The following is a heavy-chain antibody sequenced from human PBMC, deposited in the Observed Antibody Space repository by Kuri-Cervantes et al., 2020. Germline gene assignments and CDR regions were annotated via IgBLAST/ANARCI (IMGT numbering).Heavy chain of an antibody. CDR1: GFTFSSYG. Sequence: GESLKISCTASGFTFSSYGMHWVRQAPGKGLEWVAVISYDGSNKYYADSVKGRFTISRDNSKNTLYLQMNSLRAEDTAVYYCARDIVVVGPLLYYYYYGMDVWGQGTTVTVSS. D-gene: IGHD2-2*01. CDR3: ARDIVVVGPLLYYYYYGMDV. V-gene: IGHV3-30*03. CDR2: ISYDGSNK. J-gene: IGHJ6*02.